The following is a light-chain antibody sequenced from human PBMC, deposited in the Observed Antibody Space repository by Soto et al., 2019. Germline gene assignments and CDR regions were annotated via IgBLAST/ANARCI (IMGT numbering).Light chain of an antibody. CDR2: GTS. CDR3: QQYDSSPRT. V-gene: IGKV3-20*01. CDR1: QSVSCSY. J-gene: IGKJ2*01. Sequence: EIVLTQSPGTLSLSPGERATLSCRASQSVSCSYLAWYQQKPGQAPRLLLYGTSSRATGIPDRFSGSGSGSDSTLTISRLEPEDFAVYYCQQYDSSPRTFGQGAKLE.